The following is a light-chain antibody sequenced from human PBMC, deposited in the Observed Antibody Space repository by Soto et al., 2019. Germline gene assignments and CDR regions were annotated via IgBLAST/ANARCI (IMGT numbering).Light chain of an antibody. CDR3: QSYDSRLSGYV. J-gene: IGLJ1*01. CDR1: NSHIGSNYD. V-gene: IGLV1-40*01. Sequence: QSVLTQPPSVSGAPGQRVTISCTGSNSHIGSNYDVIWYQQLPGTAPKLLIYGNTHRPSGVPHRFSGSKSGTLASLAITGLQPEDEADYYCQSYDSRLSGYVFGSGTKLTVL. CDR2: GNT.